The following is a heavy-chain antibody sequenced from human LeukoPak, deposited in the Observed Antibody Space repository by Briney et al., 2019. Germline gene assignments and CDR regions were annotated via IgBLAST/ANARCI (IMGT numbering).Heavy chain of an antibody. CDR3: ARGWSYGSGYYYGMDV. CDR2: ISSSGSTI. D-gene: IGHD3-10*01. J-gene: IGHJ6*02. V-gene: IGHV3-11*01. Sequence: GGSLRLSCAASGFTFSDYYMSWIRQAPGKGLEWVSYISSSGSTIYYADSVRGRFTISRDNAKNSLYLQMNSLRAEDTAVYYCARGWSYGSGYYYGMDVWGQGTTVTVSS. CDR1: GFTFSDYY.